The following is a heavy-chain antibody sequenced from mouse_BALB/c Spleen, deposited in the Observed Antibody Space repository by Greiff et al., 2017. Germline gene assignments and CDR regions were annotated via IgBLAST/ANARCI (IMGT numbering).Heavy chain of an antibody. CDR1: GFTFSSFG. J-gene: IGHJ3*01. CDR2: ISSGSSTI. V-gene: IGHV5-17*02. CDR3: ARLAYRYDDVFAY. Sequence: EVHLVESGGGLVQPGGSRKLSCAASGFTFSSFGMHWVRQAPEKGLEWVAYISSGSSTIYYADTVKGRFTISRDNPKNTLFLQMTSLRSEDTAMYYCARLAYRYDDVFAYWGQGTLVTVSA. D-gene: IGHD2-14*01.